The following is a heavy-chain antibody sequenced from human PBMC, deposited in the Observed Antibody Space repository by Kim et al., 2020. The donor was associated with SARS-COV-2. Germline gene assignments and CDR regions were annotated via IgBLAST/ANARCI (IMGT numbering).Heavy chain of an antibody. Sequence: SETLSLTCTVSGGSISSGSYYWSWIRQPAGKGLEWIGRIYTSGSTNYNPSLKSRVTISVDTSKNQFSLKLSSVTAADTAVYYCAREKREYCTNGVCYGWGNWFDPWGQGTLVTVSS. CDR3: AREKREYCTNGVCYGWGNWFDP. CDR2: IYTSGST. V-gene: IGHV4-61*02. J-gene: IGHJ5*02. D-gene: IGHD2-8*01. CDR1: GGSISSGSYY.